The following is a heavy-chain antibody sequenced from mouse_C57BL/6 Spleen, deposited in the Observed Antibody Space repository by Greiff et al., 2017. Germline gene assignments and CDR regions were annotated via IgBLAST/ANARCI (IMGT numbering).Heavy chain of an antibody. J-gene: IGHJ2*01. D-gene: IGHD3-1*01. CDR1: GYTFTSYW. CDR2: IDPSDSYT. CDR3: ARRAGLFDY. V-gene: IGHV1-69*01. Sequence: QVQLQQPGAELVMPGASVKLSCKASGYTFTSYWMPWVKQRPGQGLEWIGEIDPSDSYTNYNQKFKGKSTLTVDKSSSTAYMQLSSLTSEDSAVYYCARRAGLFDYWGQGTTLTVSS.